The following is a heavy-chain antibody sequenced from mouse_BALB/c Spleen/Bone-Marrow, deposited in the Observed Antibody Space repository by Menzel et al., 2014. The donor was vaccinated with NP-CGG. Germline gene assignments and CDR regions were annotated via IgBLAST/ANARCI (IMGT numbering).Heavy chain of an antibody. V-gene: IGHV2-9*02. J-gene: IGHJ3*01. CDR3: ARALDSSGYGFAY. CDR1: GFSLTSYG. Sequence: QVQLKESGPGLVAPSQSLSITCTVSGFSLTSYGVHWVRQPPGKGLEWLGVIWAGGSTNYNSALMSRLSISKDNSKSQVFLKMSSLQTDDTAMYYCARALDSSGYGFAYWGQGTLVTVSA. CDR2: IWAGGST. D-gene: IGHD3-2*01.